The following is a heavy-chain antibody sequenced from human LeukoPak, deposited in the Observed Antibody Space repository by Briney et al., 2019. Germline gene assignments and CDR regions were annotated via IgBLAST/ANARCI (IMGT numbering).Heavy chain of an antibody. CDR1: GFTFSSYA. CDR2: ISGSGGST. CDR3: AKDIAHYYDSRGFDY. J-gene: IGHJ4*02. V-gene: IGHV3-23*01. Sequence: GGSLRLSCAASGFTFSSYAMSWVRQAPGKGLEWVSAISGSGGSTYYADSVKGRFTISRDNSKNTLYLQMNSLRAEDTTVYYCAKDIAHYYDSRGFDYWGQGTLVTVSS. D-gene: IGHD3-22*01.